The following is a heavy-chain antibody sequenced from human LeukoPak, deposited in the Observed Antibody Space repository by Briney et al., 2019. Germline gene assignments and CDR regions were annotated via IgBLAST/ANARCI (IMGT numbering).Heavy chain of an antibody. CDR3: ASPPYDSSGYYYGY. J-gene: IGHJ4*02. Sequence: GGSLRLSCAASGFSFSSYSMNWVRQAPGKGLEWVSFISSGSSYIYYADSVKGRFTISRDNAKNSLYLQMNSLRAEDTAVYYCASPPYDSSGYYYGYWGQGTLVTVSP. D-gene: IGHD3-22*01. V-gene: IGHV3-21*01. CDR2: ISSGSSYI. CDR1: GFSFSSYS.